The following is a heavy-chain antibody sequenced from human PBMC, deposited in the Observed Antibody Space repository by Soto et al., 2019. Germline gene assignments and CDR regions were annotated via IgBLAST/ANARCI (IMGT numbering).Heavy chain of an antibody. CDR1: GYSMTSGGYY. Sequence: QMQLQESGPELVKPSQTLSLICTVSGYSMTSGGYYWSWIRHLPGKGLEWIGYIYYSGGNQFNPSLKRRFSMSVDTSKNQFSLRLSSVTPSDTAVYYCATLLGSHQHYFFGIDVWGQGTTVTVSS. CDR2: IYYSGGN. D-gene: IGHD2-2*01. CDR3: ATLLGSHQHYFFGIDV. J-gene: IGHJ6*02. V-gene: IGHV4-31*03.